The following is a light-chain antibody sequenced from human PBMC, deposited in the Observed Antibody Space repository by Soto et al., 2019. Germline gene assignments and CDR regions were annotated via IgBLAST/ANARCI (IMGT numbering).Light chain of an antibody. CDR2: LGS. CDR1: QSLLHSNGYNY. J-gene: IGKJ5*01. Sequence: DIVMTQSPLSLPVNSGEPGSMYCSSIQSLLHSNGYNYLDWYLQKPGQSPQLLIYLGSNRASGVPDRFSGSGSGTDFTLKISRVEAEDVGVYYCMQALQTPMYTFGQGTRLEIK. V-gene: IGKV2-28*01. CDR3: MQALQTPMYT.